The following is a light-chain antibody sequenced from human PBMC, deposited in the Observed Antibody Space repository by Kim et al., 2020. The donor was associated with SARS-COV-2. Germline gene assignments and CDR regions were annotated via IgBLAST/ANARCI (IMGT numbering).Light chain of an antibody. CDR3: NSRDSSGSHVI. CDR2: GKT. CDR1: SLRYYY. J-gene: IGLJ2*01. V-gene: IGLV3-19*01. Sequence: LGQTVRITCKGDSLRYYYASWYQQKPRQAPILVIYGKTNRPSGIPDRFSGFSSGDIASLTITGAQAEDEADYYCNSRDSSGSHVIFGGGTQLTVL.